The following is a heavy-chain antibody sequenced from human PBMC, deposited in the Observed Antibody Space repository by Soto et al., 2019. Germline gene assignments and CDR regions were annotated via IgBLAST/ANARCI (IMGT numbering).Heavy chain of an antibody. D-gene: IGHD1-20*01. CDR1: GGSISPYY. CDR3: ARESSGDHNHNWFDP. J-gene: IGHJ5*02. Sequence: QVQLQESGPGLVQPSETLSLTCTVSGGSISPYYWSWVRQPPGKGLEWIGFIWFSGSTTYNPSLRSRVTMSVDTSKNPRSLEVTSVTAADTAVYYCARESSGDHNHNWFDPWGQGTLVTVS. V-gene: IGHV4-59*01. CDR2: IWFSGST.